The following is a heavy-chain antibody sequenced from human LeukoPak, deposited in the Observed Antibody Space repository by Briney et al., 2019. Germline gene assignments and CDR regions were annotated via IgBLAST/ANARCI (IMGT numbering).Heavy chain of an antibody. CDR3: ARENSGDYFDY. Sequence: ASVKVSCTASGYTFTDYYMHWVRQAPGQGLEWMGWINPNSGGTNYAQKFQGRVTMTRDTSISTAYMELSRLRSDDTAVYYCARENSGDYFDYWGQGTLVTVSS. V-gene: IGHV1-2*02. D-gene: IGHD6-19*01. J-gene: IGHJ4*02. CDR1: GYTFTDYY. CDR2: INPNSGGT.